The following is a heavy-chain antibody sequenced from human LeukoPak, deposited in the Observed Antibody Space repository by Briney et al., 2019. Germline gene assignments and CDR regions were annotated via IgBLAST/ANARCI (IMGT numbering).Heavy chain of an antibody. CDR2: IDRDGSEI. J-gene: IGHJ4*02. CDR3: ARESGAFDY. D-gene: IGHD2-15*01. V-gene: IGHV3-7*01. Sequence: GSLRLSCAASGFTFSMYWMTWVRQAPGKGLEWVANIDRDGSEIHYVDSVKGRFTISRDNGKNSLYLQMNSLRADDTAVYYCARESGAFDYWGQGTLVTVSS. CDR1: GFTFSMYW.